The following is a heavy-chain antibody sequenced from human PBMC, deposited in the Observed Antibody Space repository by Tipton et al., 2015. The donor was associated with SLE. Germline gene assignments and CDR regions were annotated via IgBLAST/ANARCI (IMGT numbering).Heavy chain of an antibody. CDR3: AREATAVEVRYYYHYYMDV. CDR1: GGSVSSGNYY. CDR2: IFARGST. D-gene: IGHD2-2*01. Sequence: LRLSCTVSGGSVSSGNYYWSWIRQPAGKGLEWIGRIFARGSTNYNPSLNSRVTISVDTSKNQFSLKLSSVTAADTAVYYCAREATAVEVRYYYHYYMDVWGKGTTVTISS. V-gene: IGHV4-61*02. J-gene: IGHJ6*03.